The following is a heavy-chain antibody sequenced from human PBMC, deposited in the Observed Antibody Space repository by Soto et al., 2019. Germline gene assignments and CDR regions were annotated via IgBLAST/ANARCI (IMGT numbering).Heavy chain of an antibody. D-gene: IGHD1-26*01. CDR2: IIPMFGIG. J-gene: IGHJ6*02. CDR1: GGSFSKYG. Sequence: QVQLVQYGAEVKMPGFSVRVSCKASGGSFSKYGISWVRQSPGQGLEWIGGIIPMFGIGNYAEKFLGRVTITADESTSTSHMELSSLRSEDTDVYFCARGYRENYFSAMDVWGPGTTVTVSS. CDR3: ARGYRENYFSAMDV. V-gene: IGHV1-69*01.